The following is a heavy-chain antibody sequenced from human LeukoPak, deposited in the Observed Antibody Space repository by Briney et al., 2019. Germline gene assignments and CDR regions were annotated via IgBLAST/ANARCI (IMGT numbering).Heavy chain of an antibody. V-gene: IGHV3-48*01. D-gene: IGHD6-13*01. CDR3: ARESSWLDDY. J-gene: IGHJ4*02. CDR1: GFTFSSYS. Sequence: GGSLRLSCAASGFTFSSYSMNWVRQAPGKGLEWVSYISSSSSTIYYADSVKGRFTISRDNAKNSLYLQMNSLRAEDTAVYYCARESSWLDDYWGQGTLVTVSS. CDR2: ISSSSSTI.